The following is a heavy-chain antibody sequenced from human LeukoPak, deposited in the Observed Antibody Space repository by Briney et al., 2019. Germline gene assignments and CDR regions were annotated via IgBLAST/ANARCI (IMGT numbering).Heavy chain of an antibody. V-gene: IGHV4-59*01. CDR2: IYYSGST. D-gene: IGHD2-21*02. Sequence: SETLSPTCTVSGGSISSYYWSWIRQPPGKGLEWIGYIYYSGSTNYNPPLKSRVTISVDTSKNQFSLRLRSVTAADTAVYYCARGVGVVTPFDYWGQGTLVTVSS. CDR3: ARGVGVVTPFDY. J-gene: IGHJ4*02. CDR1: GGSISSYY.